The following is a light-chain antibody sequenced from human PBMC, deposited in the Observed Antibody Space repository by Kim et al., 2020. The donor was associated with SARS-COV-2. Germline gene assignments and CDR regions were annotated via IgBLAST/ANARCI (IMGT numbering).Light chain of an antibody. V-gene: IGKV3-20*01. CDR3: QQYVISPWT. CDR2: GAT. Sequence: APGEGATLSCRASQGISAGYLAWYQQKPGQPPRLLIYGATSRATGIPDRFSGSGSGTDFTLTISRLEPEDFAVYHCQQYVISPWTFGQGTKVDIK. J-gene: IGKJ1*01. CDR1: QGISAGY.